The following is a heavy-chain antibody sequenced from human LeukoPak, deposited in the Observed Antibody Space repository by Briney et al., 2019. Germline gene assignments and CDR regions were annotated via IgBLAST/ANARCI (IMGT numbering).Heavy chain of an antibody. CDR1: GFTFSSYA. CDR2: ISYDGSNK. D-gene: IGHD2-15*01. CDR3: ARDGSRTYYDYYGMDV. Sequence: GRSLRLSCAASGFTFSSYAMHWVRQAPGKGLEWVAVISYDGSNKYYADSVKGRFTISRDNSKNTLYLQMNSLRAEDTAGYYCARDGSRTYYDYYGMDVWGKGTTVTVSS. J-gene: IGHJ6*04. V-gene: IGHV3-30*04.